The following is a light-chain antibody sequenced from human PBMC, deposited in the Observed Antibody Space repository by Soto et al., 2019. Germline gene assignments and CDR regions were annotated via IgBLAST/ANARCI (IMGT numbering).Light chain of an antibody. V-gene: IGLV1-40*01. J-gene: IGLJ2*01. CDR3: QSYDSSLSGSVV. CDR1: SSNIGAGYY. Sequence: QAVVTQPPSVSGAPGQRVTISCTGSSSNIGAGYYVHWYQQLPGTAPKLLIYGNSNRPSGVPDRFSGSKSGTSASLAITGLQAEEEADYYCQSYDSSLSGSVVFGGGTKLTVL. CDR2: GNS.